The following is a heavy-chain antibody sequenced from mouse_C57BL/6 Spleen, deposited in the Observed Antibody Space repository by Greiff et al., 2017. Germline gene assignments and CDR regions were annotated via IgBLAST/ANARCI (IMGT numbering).Heavy chain of an antibody. V-gene: IGHV6-6*01. J-gene: IGHJ1*03. CDR1: GFTFSDAW. D-gene: IGHD1-1*01. Sequence: EVKLVESGGGLVQPGGSMKLSCAASGFTFSDAWMDWVRQSPEKGLEWVAEIRNKANNHATYYAESVKGRFTISRDDSKSSVYLQMNSLRAEDTGIYYCTLPYDYGSSYWYFDVWGTGTTVTVSS. CDR3: TLPYDYGSSYWYFDV. CDR2: IRNKANNHAT.